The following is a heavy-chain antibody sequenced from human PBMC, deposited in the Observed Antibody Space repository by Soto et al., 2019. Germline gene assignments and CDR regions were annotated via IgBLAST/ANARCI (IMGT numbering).Heavy chain of an antibody. J-gene: IGHJ3*02. CDR2: ISWNSGSI. CDR1: GFTFDDYA. V-gene: IGHV3-9*01. Sequence: GGSLRLSCAASGFTFDDYAMHWVRQAPGKGLEWVSGISWNSGSIGYADSVKGRFTISRDNAKNSLYLQMNSLRAEDTALYYCAKDPSYSSSPHDAFDIWGQGTMVTVSS. CDR3: AKDPSYSSSPHDAFDI. D-gene: IGHD6-6*01.